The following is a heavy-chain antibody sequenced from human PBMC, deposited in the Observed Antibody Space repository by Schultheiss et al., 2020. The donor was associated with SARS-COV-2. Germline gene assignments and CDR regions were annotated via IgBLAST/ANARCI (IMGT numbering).Heavy chain of an antibody. V-gene: IGHV4-59*12. D-gene: IGHD3-9*01. CDR3: ARGGGLRYFDWYYYYGMDV. CDR2: IYHSGST. J-gene: IGHJ6*02. Sequence: SETLSLTCTVSDGSIRSYYWSWIRQPPGKGLEWIGEIYHSGSTNYNPSLKSRVTISVDTSKNQFSLKLSSVTAADTAVYYCARGGGLRYFDWYYYYGMDVWGQGTTVTVSS. CDR1: DGSIRSYY.